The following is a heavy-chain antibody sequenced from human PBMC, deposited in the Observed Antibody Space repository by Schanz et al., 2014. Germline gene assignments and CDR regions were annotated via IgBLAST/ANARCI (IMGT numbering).Heavy chain of an antibody. J-gene: IGHJ4*02. CDR2: ISGRGDST. Sequence: EQVLESGGGFVQPGGSLRLSCATSGFTFTTFAMTWVRQAPGKGLEWVSLISGRGDSTHYADSVKGRFTISRDNSRKTLSLQMDSLRDEDTAVYYCAGGPRGGYIEYWGQGTLVIVSS. CDR3: AGGPRGGYIEY. D-gene: IGHD3-16*01. CDR1: GFTFTTFA. V-gene: IGHV3-23*01.